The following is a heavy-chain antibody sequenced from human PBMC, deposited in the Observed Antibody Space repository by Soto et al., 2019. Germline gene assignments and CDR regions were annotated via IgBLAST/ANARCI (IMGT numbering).Heavy chain of an antibody. J-gene: IGHJ6*02. CDR1: GYTFTGYY. CDR3: ARSFGGVRGVIDPTIKPYYYYYYGMDV. Sequence: ASVKVSCKASGYTFTGYYMHWVRQAPGQGLEWMGWINPNSGGTNYAQKFQGWVTMTRDTSISTAYMELSRLRSDDTAVYYCARSFGGVRGVIDPTIKPYYYYYYGMDVRGQGTTVTVSS. V-gene: IGHV1-2*04. D-gene: IGHD3-10*01. CDR2: INPNSGGT.